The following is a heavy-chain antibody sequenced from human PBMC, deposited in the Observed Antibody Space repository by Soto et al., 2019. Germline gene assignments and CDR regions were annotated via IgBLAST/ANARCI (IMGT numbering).Heavy chain of an antibody. Sequence: SETLSLTCTDSGGSISSYYWSWIRQPPGKGLEWIGYIYYSGSTNYNPSLKSRVTISVDTSKNQFSLKLSSVTAADTAVYYCARGKLQFLGWLFLDLDVWGQGTTVTVSS. V-gene: IGHV4-59*01. J-gene: IGHJ6*02. CDR2: IYYSGST. CDR1: GGSISSYY. D-gene: IGHD3-3*01. CDR3: ARGKLQFLGWLFLDLDV.